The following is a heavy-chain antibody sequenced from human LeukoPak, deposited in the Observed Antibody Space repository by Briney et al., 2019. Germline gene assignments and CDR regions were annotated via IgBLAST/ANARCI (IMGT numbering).Heavy chain of an antibody. D-gene: IGHD6-19*01. J-gene: IGHJ4*02. Sequence: PGGSLRLSCAASGFTFGSYAMSWVRQAPGKGLEWVSSITATGAATYYPYSVKGRFTISRDNSKSMLYLQMNSLGAEDTALYYCAKGGALFAVASYFDYWGQGTLVTVSS. CDR3: AKGGALFAVASYFDY. CDR2: ITATGAAT. CDR1: GFTFGSYA. V-gene: IGHV3-23*01.